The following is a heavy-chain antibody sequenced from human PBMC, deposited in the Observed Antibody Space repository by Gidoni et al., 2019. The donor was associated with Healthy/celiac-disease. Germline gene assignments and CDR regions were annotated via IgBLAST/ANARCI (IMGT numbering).Heavy chain of an antibody. D-gene: IGHD6-13*01. CDR3: TRHATGIAAAIDY. CDR1: GFTFSGSA. J-gene: IGHJ4*02. CDR2: IRSKANSYAT. V-gene: IGHV3-73*02. Sequence: EVQLVESGGGLVQPGGSLKLSCAASGFTFSGSAMHWVRQASGKGLEWVGRIRSKANSYATAYAASVKGRFTISRDDSKNTAYLQMNSLKTEDTAVYYCTRHATGIAAAIDYWGQGTLVTVSS.